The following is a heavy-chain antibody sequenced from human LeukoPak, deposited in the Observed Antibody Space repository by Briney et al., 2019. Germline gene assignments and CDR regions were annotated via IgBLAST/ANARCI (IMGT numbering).Heavy chain of an antibody. CDR3: ARGYCTSTSCYIDY. V-gene: IGHV3-30*04. J-gene: IGHJ4*02. CDR2: MSYDGSNK. Sequence: GRSLRLSCAASGFTFSSYAFHWVRQAPGKGLEWVAVMSYDGSNKFYPDSVKGRFTISRDTSKNTLYLQMNSLRAEDAAVYCCARGYCTSTSCYIDYWGQGTLVTVSS. CDR1: GFTFSSYA. D-gene: IGHD2-2*01.